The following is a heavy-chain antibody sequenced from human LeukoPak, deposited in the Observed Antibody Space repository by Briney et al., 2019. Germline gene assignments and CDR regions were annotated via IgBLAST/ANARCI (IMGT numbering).Heavy chain of an antibody. CDR2: VYDIGST. J-gene: IGHJ4*02. CDR1: GGSIGSHY. CDR3: ARIRGRGYSSSWYLFRMYYFDY. D-gene: IGHD6-13*01. V-gene: IGHV4-59*11. Sequence: SETLSLTCTVSGGSIGSHYWTWIRQTPGKGLEWIGYVYDIGSTKYNPSLKSRVTISVDTSKNQFSLRLSSVTAADTAVYYCARIRGRGYSSSWYLFRMYYFDYWGQGTLVTVSS.